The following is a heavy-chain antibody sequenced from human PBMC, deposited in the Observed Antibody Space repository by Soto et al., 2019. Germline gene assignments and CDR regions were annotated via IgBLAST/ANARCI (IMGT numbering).Heavy chain of an antibody. V-gene: IGHV3-23*01. J-gene: IGHJ4*02. CDR1: GFTFSSHA. D-gene: IGHD7-27*01. CDR2: LSDSGISI. Sequence: SGGSLRLSCAASGFTFSSHAMTWVRQAPGKGLEWVSGLSDSGISIYYADSVKGRLTISGDNAKNLLYLQMSSLTVEDTAVYYCVKGRNWASGSDYRGQGTLVTVSS. CDR3: VKGRNWASGSDY.